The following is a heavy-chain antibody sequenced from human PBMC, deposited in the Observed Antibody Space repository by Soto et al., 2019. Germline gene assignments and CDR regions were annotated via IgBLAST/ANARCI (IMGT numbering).Heavy chain of an antibody. CDR1: GFTFSSYA. CDR2: ISSNGGST. D-gene: IGHD2-21*01. CDR3: ARSDGYNFDY. Sequence: EVQLVESGGGLVQPGGSLRLSCAASGFTFSSYAMHWVRQAPGKGLEYVSAISSNGGSTYYANSVKGRFTISRDNSKNTLYLQMGSLRAENMAVYCCARSDGYNFDYWGQGTLVTVSS. V-gene: IGHV3-64*01. J-gene: IGHJ4*02.